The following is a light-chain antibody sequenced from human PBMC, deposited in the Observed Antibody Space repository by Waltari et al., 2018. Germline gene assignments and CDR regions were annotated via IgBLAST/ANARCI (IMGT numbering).Light chain of an antibody. Sequence: EIVLTQSPGTLSLFPGERATLSCRASQSVSSNYLAWYQQKPGRAPRLLIHDASSRATGIPDRFSGSGSGTDFTLTISRLEPEDFAVYFCQHYSSAPNTFGQGTRLEIK. J-gene: IGKJ2*01. CDR1: QSVSSNY. V-gene: IGKV3-20*01. CDR2: DAS. CDR3: QHYSSAPNT.